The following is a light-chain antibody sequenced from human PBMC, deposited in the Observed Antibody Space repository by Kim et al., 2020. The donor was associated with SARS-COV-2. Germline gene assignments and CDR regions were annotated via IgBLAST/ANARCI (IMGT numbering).Light chain of an antibody. CDR1: SSNIGAGYD. J-gene: IGLJ2*01. Sequence: GQRVTISCTGSSSNIGAGYDVHWYQQLPGTAPKLLIYGNSNRPSGVPDRFSGSKSGTSASLAITGLQAEDEADYYCSSYTTSGTLLFGGGTQLTVL. CDR2: GNS. V-gene: IGLV1-40*01. CDR3: SSYTTSGTLL.